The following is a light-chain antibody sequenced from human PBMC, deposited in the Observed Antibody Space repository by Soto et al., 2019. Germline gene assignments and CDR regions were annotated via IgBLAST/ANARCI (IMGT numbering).Light chain of an antibody. Sequence: EIHGTQSPSSRSSYLGDRCTITCRASQDIAGYLAWYQHKPGRTPELLIHGASRLQSGVPARFSGSGSGTDFTLSINSLQPEDFATYYCQQAYSFPITFGQGTRLEI. CDR2: GAS. J-gene: IGKJ5*01. V-gene: IGKV1D-12*01. CDR3: QQAYSFPIT. CDR1: QDIAGY.